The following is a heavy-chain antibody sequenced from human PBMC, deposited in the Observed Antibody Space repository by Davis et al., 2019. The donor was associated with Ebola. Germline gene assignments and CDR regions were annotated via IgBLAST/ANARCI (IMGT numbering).Heavy chain of an antibody. D-gene: IGHD6-6*01. CDR2: ISYDGSNK. J-gene: IGHJ5*02. CDR1: GFTFSSYA. Sequence: GGSLRLSCAASGFTFSSYAMHWVRQAPGTGLEWVAVISYDGSNKYYADSVKGRFTISRDNSKNTLYLQMNSLRAEDTAVYYCATFTSIAARGRNWFDPWGQGTLVTVSS. CDR3: ATFTSIAARGRNWFDP. V-gene: IGHV3-30-3*01.